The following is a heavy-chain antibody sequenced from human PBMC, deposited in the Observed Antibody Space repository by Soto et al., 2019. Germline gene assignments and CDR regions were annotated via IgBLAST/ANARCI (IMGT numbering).Heavy chain of an antibody. CDR3: ARGPFRYGSGGRFYDH. D-gene: IGHD3-10*01. CDR2: IYFGGST. Sequence: QVQLQESGPGLVRPSQTLSLTCSVSGGSFNGYYWGWIRQRPGQGLEWLGHIYFGGSTYSNPSLKRRFTISVDTSKSQFSLKLSSVTAADTAMYYCARGPFRYGSGGRFYDHWGQGSLVTVSS. J-gene: IGHJ4*02. CDR1: GGSFNGYY. V-gene: IGHV4-31*03.